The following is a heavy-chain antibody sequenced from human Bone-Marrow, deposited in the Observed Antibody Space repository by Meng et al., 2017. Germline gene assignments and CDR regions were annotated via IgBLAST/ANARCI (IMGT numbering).Heavy chain of an antibody. CDR3: ARFDSSGYYYVDAFDI. V-gene: IGHV4-59*08. CDR2: IYYSGST. D-gene: IGHD3-22*01. CDR1: GGSISSYY. J-gene: IGHJ3*02. Sequence: GSLRLSCTVSGGSISSYYWSWIRQPPGKGLEWIGYIYYSGSTNYNPSLKSRVTISVDTSKNQFSLKLSSVTAADTAVYYCARFDSSGYYYVDAFDIWGQGTMVTVSS.